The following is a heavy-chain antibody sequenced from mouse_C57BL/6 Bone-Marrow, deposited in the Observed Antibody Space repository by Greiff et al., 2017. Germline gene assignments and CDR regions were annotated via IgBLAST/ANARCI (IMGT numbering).Heavy chain of an antibody. CDR3: ARGGLPYFDY. Sequence: EVKLVESEGGLVQPGSSMKLSCTASGFTFSDYYMAWVRQVPEKGLEWVANINYDGSSTYYLDSLKSRFIISRDNAKNILYLQMRSLKSEDTATYYCARGGLPYFDYWGQGTTLTVSS. J-gene: IGHJ2*01. V-gene: IGHV5-16*01. D-gene: IGHD2-4*01. CDR1: GFTFSDYY. CDR2: INYDGSST.